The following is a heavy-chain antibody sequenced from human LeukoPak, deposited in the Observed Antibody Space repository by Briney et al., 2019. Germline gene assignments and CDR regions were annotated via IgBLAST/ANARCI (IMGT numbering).Heavy chain of an antibody. CDR3: ARVPRGSSGYYTYFDY. Sequence: SETLPLTCAVYGGSFSGYYWSWIRQPPGKGLEWIGEINHSGSTNYNPSLKSRVTISVDTSKNQFSLKLSSVTAADTAVYYCARVPRGSSGYYTYFDYWGQGTLVTVSS. CDR1: GGSFSGYY. D-gene: IGHD3-22*01. J-gene: IGHJ4*02. V-gene: IGHV4-34*01. CDR2: INHSGST.